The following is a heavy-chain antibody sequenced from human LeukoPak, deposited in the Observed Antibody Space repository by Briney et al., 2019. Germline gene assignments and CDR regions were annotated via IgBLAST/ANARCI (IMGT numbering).Heavy chain of an antibody. D-gene: IGHD2-2*01. V-gene: IGHV3-9*01. CDR2: ISWNSGSI. J-gene: IGHJ4*02. CDR1: GFTFDDYA. Sequence: PGRSLRLSCAASGFTFDDYAMHWVRQAPGKGLEWVSGISWNSGSIGYADSVKGRFTISRDNAKNSLYLQMNSLRVEDTAVYYCAKSGYCSSTSCPFDYWGQGTLVTVSS. CDR3: AKSGYCSSTSCPFDY.